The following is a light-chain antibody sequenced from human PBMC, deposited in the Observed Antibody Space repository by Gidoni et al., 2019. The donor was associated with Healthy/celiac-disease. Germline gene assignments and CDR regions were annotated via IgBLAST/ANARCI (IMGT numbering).Light chain of an antibody. CDR3: QQRSNWPPIT. CDR2: DAS. CDR1: QSVSSY. Sequence: ENELTQSPATLSLSPGERATLSCRASQSVSSYLSWYQQKPGQAPRLLIYDASNRATGIPARFSGSWSGTDFTLTISSLEPEAFAVYSCQQRSNWPPITFGQGTRLEIK. V-gene: IGKV3-11*01. J-gene: IGKJ5*01.